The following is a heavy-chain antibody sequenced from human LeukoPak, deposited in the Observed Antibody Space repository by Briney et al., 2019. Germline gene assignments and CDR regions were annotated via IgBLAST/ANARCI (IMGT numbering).Heavy chain of an antibody. Sequence: GASVKVSCKASGYTFTSYGISWVRQAPGQGLEWMGWISAYNGNTNYAQKLQGRVTMTTDTSTSTAYMELRSLRSDDTAVYYCARCHAGDFWSGYYTYYYYYYYMDVWGKGTTVTVSS. J-gene: IGHJ6*03. CDR3: ARCHAGDFWSGYYTYYYYYYYMDV. V-gene: IGHV1-18*01. CDR2: ISAYNGNT. D-gene: IGHD3-3*01. CDR1: GYTFTSYG.